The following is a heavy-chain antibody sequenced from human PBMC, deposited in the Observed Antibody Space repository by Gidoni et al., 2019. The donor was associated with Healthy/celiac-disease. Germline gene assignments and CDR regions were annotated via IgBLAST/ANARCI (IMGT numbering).Heavy chain of an antibody. D-gene: IGHD3-9*01. CDR3: THTVLDEPYYDILTGPFDY. Sequence: QITLKESGPTLVKPTQTLTLTCTFSGFSLSTSGVGVGRIRQPPGKALEWLALIYWDDDKRYSPSLKSRLTITKDTSKNQVVLTMTNMDPVDTATYYCTHTVLDEPYYDILTGPFDYWGQGTLVTVSS. CDR1: GFSLSTSGVG. V-gene: IGHV2-5*02. CDR2: IYWDDDK. J-gene: IGHJ4*02.